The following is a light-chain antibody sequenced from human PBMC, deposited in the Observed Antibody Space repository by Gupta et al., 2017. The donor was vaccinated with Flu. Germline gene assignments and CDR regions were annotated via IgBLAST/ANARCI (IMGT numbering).Light chain of an antibody. Sequence: QSVLTQPPSASGTPGQRVTISCSGSSSNIGSNYVYWYQPLPGPAPKLLIYRNNPRPSGVPDRFSGSKYGTSASLAISGLRAEDEADYYCAAWDDSLSGPVFGGGTKLTVL. V-gene: IGLV1-47*01. CDR1: SSNIGSNY. CDR2: RNN. CDR3: AAWDDSLSGPV. J-gene: IGLJ3*02.